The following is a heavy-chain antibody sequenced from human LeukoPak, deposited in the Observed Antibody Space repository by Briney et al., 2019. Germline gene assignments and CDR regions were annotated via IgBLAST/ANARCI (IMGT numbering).Heavy chain of an antibody. CDR1: GGPISSSSYY. Sequence: SETLSLTCTVSGGPISSSSYYWGWIRQPPGKGLEWIGSIYYSGSTYYNPSLKSRVTISVDTSKNQFSLKLSSVTAADTAVYYCARRGVVADYWGQGTLVTVSS. V-gene: IGHV4-39*01. CDR2: IYYSGST. CDR3: ARRGVVADY. J-gene: IGHJ4*02. D-gene: IGHD2-15*01.